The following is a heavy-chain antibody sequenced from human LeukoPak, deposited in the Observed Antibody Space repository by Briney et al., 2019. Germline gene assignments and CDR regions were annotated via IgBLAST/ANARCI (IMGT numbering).Heavy chain of an antibody. D-gene: IGHD2-2*01. V-gene: IGHV4-34*01. J-gene: IGHJ4*02. Sequence: SETLSLTCAVYGGSFSGYYWSWIRQPPGKGLEWIWEINHSGSTNYNPSLKSRVTISVDTSKNQFSLKLSSVTAADTAVYYCARAYCSSTSCLFDYWGQGTLVTVSS. CDR1: GGSFSGYY. CDR2: INHSGST. CDR3: ARAYCSSTSCLFDY.